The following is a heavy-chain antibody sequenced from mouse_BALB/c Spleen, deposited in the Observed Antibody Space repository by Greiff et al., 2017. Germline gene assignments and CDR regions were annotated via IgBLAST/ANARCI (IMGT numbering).Heavy chain of an antibody. CDR1: GYTFTSYW. CDR3: TRNYGSRAMDY. D-gene: IGHD1-1*01. J-gene: IGHJ4*01. V-gene: IGHV1-69*02. CDR2: IYPSDSYT. Sequence: QVQLQQPGAELVRPGASVKLSCKASGYTFTSYWINWVKQRPGQGLEWIGNIYPSDSYTNYNQKFKDKATLTVDKSSSTAYMQLSSPTSEDSAVYYCTRNYGSRAMDYWGQGTSVTVSS.